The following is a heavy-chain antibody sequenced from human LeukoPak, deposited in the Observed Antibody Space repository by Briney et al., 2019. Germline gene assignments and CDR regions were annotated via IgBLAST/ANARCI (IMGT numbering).Heavy chain of an antibody. V-gene: IGHV6-1*01. CDR1: GDSVSSHSSA. Sequence: SQTLSLTCAISGDSVSSHSSAWNSFRQSPSRGLEWLGRTYYRSKWYNDYAVSVKSRITINPDTSKNQFSLQLNSVTPEDTAVYYCARGILFEYWGQGTLVTVSS. J-gene: IGHJ4*02. CDR2: TYYRSKWYN. CDR3: ARGILFEY.